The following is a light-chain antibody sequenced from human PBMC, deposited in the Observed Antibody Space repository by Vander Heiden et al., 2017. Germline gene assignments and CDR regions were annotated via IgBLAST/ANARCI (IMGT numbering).Light chain of an antibody. J-gene: IGLJ3*02. CDR2: DNN. CDR3: STWDTSLSAVV. Sequence: QSVLTQPHSVSAASGQKVTISCSGRSSNIGNNYVSWYQQFHGTTPKRLISDNNKRPSGTPDRFSGSKSGTSATLGITGLQTGDEADYYCSTWDTSLSAVVFGGGTKVNVL. CDR1: SSNIGNNY. V-gene: IGLV1-51*01.